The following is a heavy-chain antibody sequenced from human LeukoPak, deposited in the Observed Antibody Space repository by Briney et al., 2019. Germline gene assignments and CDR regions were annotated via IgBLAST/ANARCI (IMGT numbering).Heavy chain of an antibody. CDR2: IRSKAYRGTT. Sequence: GGSLGLSCRGSGFTFGDHAMSWVRQAPGKGLEWLGFIRSKAYRGTTEYAASLKGRFTISRDDSASIAYLQMNSLKTEDTAVYYCARGPIQLWIHNAMDVWGQGTTVTVSS. CDR1: GFTFGDHA. CDR3: ARGPIQLWIHNAMDV. J-gene: IGHJ6*02. V-gene: IGHV3-49*04. D-gene: IGHD5-18*01.